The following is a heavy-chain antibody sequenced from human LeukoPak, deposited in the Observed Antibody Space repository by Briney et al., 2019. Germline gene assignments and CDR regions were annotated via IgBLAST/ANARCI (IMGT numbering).Heavy chain of an antibody. D-gene: IGHD2/OR15-2a*01. CDR2: IYYSGST. CDR1: GGSISSYY. V-gene: IGHV4-59*08. CDR3: ARRLRKYSNWFDP. J-gene: IGHJ5*02. Sequence: PSETLSLTCTVSGGSISSYYWSWIRQPPGKGLEWIGYIYYSGSTNYNPSLKSRVTISVDTSKNQFSLKLSAVTAADTAVYYCARRLRKYSNWFDPWGQGTLVTVSS.